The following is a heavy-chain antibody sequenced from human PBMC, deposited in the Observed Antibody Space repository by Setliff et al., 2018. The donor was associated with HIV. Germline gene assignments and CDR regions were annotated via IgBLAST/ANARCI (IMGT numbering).Heavy chain of an antibody. CDR2: IYTSGST. CDR1: GVSINSHY. Sequence: SETLSLTCTVSGVSINSHYWSWIRQPPGKGLEWIGYIYTSGSTNFNPSLKSRGTISVDTSKNQFSLKLNSVTAADTAVYYCARHGDCNFWSGYYFDFWGQGTLVTVSS. D-gene: IGHD3-3*01. J-gene: IGHJ4*02. V-gene: IGHV4-4*09. CDR3: ARHGDCNFWSGYYFDF.